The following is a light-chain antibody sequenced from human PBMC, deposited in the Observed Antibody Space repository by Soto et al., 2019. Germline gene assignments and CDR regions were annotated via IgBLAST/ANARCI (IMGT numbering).Light chain of an antibody. J-gene: IGKJ1*01. CDR3: QQRDNWPWT. Sequence: ETVLTHSPATLSLSPWDIATLSCRASRRVSSYLAWYQQKAGQAPRLLIYDASNRAAGTPARFSGSGSGTDFTLTISSLEPEDFAVYYCQQRDNWPWTFGQGTKVDIK. V-gene: IGKV3-11*01. CDR2: DAS. CDR1: RRVSSY.